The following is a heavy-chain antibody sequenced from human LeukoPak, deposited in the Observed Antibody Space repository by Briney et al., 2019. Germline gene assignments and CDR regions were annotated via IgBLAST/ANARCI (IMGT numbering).Heavy chain of an antibody. V-gene: IGHV4-34*01. CDR1: GGSFSGYY. CDR2: INHSGST. D-gene: IGHD2-2*01. Sequence: SETLSLTCAVYGGSFSGYYWSWIRQPPGRGLEWIGEINHSGSTNYNPSLKSRVTISVDTSKNQFSLKLSSVTAADTAVYYCARGIVVVPAASFDYWGQGTLVTVSS. J-gene: IGHJ4*02. CDR3: ARGIVVVPAASFDY.